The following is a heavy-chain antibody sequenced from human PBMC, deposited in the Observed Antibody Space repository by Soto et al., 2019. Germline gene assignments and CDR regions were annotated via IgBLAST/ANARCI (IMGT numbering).Heavy chain of an antibody. CDR3: ARDSGAEVVAPPEVRDMDV. V-gene: IGHV1-18*01. CDR2: ISSFNGNT. Sequence: QVHLVQSGAEVKRPGASVKISCKASGYTFTNYGFSWVRQAPGQGLEWLGWISSFNGNTYYAQKMQGRVTMTTDTSTTTVYLELRSLTPDDTAVYFCARDSGAEVVAPPEVRDMDVWGKGTTVTVSS. D-gene: IGHD1-26*01. J-gene: IGHJ6*03. CDR1: GYTFTNYG.